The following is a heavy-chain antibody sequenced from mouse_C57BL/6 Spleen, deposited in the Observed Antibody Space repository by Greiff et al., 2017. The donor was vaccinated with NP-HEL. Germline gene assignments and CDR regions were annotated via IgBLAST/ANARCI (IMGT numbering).Heavy chain of an antibody. V-gene: IGHV5-4*01. CDR3: ARDPSWDAMDY. CDR2: ISDGGSYT. Sequence: EVKLMESGGGLVKPGGSLKLSCAASGFTFSSYAMSWVRQTPEKRLEWVATISDGGSYTYYPDNVKGRFTISRDNAKNNLYLQMSHLKSEDTAMYYCARDPSWDAMDYWGQGTSVTVSS. J-gene: IGHJ4*01. D-gene: IGHD4-1*01. CDR1: GFTFSSYA.